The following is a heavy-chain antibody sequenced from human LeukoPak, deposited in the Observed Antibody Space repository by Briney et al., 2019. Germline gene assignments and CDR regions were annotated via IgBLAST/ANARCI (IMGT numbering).Heavy chain of an antibody. V-gene: IGHV1-2*02. Sequence: PKASVRVSCKTSGYSFTAYYIHWVRQAPGQGLEWMGWIIPDSGGTKHGQKFQGNVTMSRDTSMRTAYLELNSLTSDDTAVYYCATACGGKSCHLNAWGQGTLVTVSS. CDR2: IIPDSGGT. D-gene: IGHD2-15*01. J-gene: IGHJ5*02. CDR3: ATACGGKSCHLNA. CDR1: GYSFTAYY.